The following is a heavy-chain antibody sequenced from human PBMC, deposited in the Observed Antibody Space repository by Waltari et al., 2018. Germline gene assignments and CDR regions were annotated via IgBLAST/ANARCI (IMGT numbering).Heavy chain of an antibody. Sequence: EVQLLESGGGLVQPGGSLRLSCAASGFTFSSYAMSWVRQAPGKGLEWVSAISGSGGSTYYADSVKGRFTISRDNSKNTLYLQMNSLRAEDTAVYYCAKWEYYYDSSGQGLVNYFDYWGQGTLVTVSS. CDR2: ISGSGGST. J-gene: IGHJ4*02. D-gene: IGHD3-22*01. CDR1: GFTFSSYA. CDR3: AKWEYYYDSSGQGLVNYFDY. V-gene: IGHV3-23*01.